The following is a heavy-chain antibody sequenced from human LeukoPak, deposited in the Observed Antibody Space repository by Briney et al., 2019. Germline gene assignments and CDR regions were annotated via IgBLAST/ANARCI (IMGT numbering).Heavy chain of an antibody. D-gene: IGHD5-12*01. CDR3: ARGGSYSGYDLVY. V-gene: IGHV3-48*01. Sequence: GGSLRLSCAASGFTFSSYSMNWVRQAPGKGLEWVSYISSSSSTTYYADSVKGRFTISRDNAKNSLYLQMNSLRAEDTAVYYCARGGSYSGYDLVYWGKGTLVTVSS. CDR2: ISSSSSTT. CDR1: GFTFSSYS. J-gene: IGHJ4*02.